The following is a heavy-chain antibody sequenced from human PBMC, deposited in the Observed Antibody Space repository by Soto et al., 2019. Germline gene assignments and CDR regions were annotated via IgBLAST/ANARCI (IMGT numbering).Heavy chain of an antibody. J-gene: IGHJ3*02. CDR2: IWYDGSNK. Sequence: LRLSCAASGFTFSSYGMHWVRQAPGKGLEWVAVIWYDGSNKYYADSVKGRFTISRDNSKNTLYLQMNSLRAEDTAVYYCARAYKLASIAVADIQDAFDIWGQGTMVTVSS. CDR1: GFTFSSYG. V-gene: IGHV3-33*01. D-gene: IGHD6-19*01. CDR3: ARAYKLASIAVADIQDAFDI.